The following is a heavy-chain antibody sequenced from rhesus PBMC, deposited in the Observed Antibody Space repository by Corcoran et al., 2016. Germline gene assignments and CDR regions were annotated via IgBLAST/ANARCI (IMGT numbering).Heavy chain of an antibody. CDR2: INSGGGST. CDR3: AKNTNFWTGYYFDY. D-gene: IGHD3-3*01. V-gene: IGHV3S5*01. Sequence: EVQLVETGGGLVQPGGSLKLSCAASGFTFSSYGMSWVRQAPGEGLEWVSAINSGGGSTYYADSVKGRFTISRDNAKNTLSLQMNSLRAEDTAVYYCAKNTNFWTGYYFDYWGQGVLVTVSS. CDR1: GFTFSSYG. J-gene: IGHJ4*01.